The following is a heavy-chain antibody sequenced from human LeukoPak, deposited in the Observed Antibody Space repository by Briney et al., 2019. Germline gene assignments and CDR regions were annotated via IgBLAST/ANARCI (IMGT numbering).Heavy chain of an antibody. Sequence: ASVTLSFTASGYTFTIHYMHWVRQAPGQGLERMGIINPSAGSPTYSHRFQGRVTITRDISTSKVYLELSGLRSAAQAVYYFSRDRWGSSEALYNYYYMDVWGK. J-gene: IGHJ6*03. V-gene: IGHV1-46*01. CDR2: INPSAGSP. D-gene: IGHD6-6*01. CDR3: SRDRWGSSEALYNYYYMDV. CDR1: GYTFTIHY.